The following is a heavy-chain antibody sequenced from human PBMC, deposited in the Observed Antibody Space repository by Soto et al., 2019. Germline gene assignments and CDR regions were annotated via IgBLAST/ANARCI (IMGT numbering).Heavy chain of an antibody. D-gene: IGHD6-13*01. V-gene: IGHV4-59*01. Sequence: PSETLSLTCTVSGGSISSYYWSWIRQPPGKGLEWIGYIYYSGSTNYNPSLKIRVTISVDTSKNQFSLKLSSVTAADTAVYYCARGPPAVAAAGTGAFDIWGQGTMVTVSS. J-gene: IGHJ3*02. CDR1: GGSISSYY. CDR3: ARGPPAVAAAGTGAFDI. CDR2: IYYSGST.